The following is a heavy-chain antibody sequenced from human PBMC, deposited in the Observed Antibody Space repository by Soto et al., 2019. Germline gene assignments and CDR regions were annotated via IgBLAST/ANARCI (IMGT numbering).Heavy chain of an antibody. CDR1: GASITSSY. CDR2: VYHSGST. D-gene: IGHD7-27*01. Sequence: QVHLQESGPGLVKPSENLSLTCTDSGASITSSYWTWVRQPPGKGLEWIGYVYHSGSTNYNPSLKSRVTLSVSTSKNQFSLRLTSVTAADTAVYYCATGYDWFDPWGQGALVTVSS. CDR3: ATGYDWFDP. J-gene: IGHJ5*02. V-gene: IGHV4-59*03.